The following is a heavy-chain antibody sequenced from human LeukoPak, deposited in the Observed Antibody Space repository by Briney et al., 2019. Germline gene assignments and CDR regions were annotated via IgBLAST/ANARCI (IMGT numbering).Heavy chain of an antibody. D-gene: IGHD2-8*01. Sequence: GGSLRLSCAASGFTFSSYGMHWVHQAPGKGLEWVAFIRSDGSNIYYADSVKGRFTISRDNPKNTLYLQMNSLRAEDTAVYYCAKDRCSNGIGCYYYYMDVWGKGTTVTISS. CDR1: GFTFSSYG. CDR3: AKDRCSNGIGCYYYYMDV. J-gene: IGHJ6*03. V-gene: IGHV3-30*02. CDR2: IRSDGSNI.